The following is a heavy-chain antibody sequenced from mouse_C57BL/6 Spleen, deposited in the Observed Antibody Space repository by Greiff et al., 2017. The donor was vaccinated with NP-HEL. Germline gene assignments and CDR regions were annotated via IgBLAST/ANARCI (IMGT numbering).Heavy chain of an antibody. Sequence: QVHVKQSGAELVKPGASVKLSCTASGYTFTSYWMHWVKQRPGQGLEWIGLIHPNSGSTNYNETFKSKATLTVDKSSSTAYMQLSSLTSEDSAVYNYERGGGSWGAMDYWGQGTSVTVSS. CDR3: ERGGGSWGAMDY. J-gene: IGHJ4*01. CDR1: GYTFTSYW. V-gene: IGHV1-64*01. D-gene: IGHD4-1*01. CDR2: IHPNSGST.